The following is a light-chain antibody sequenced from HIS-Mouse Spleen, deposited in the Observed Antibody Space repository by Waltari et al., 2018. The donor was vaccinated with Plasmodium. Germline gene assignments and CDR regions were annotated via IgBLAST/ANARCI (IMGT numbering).Light chain of an antibody. V-gene: IGLV3-1*01. CDR3: QAWDSSTVV. CDR1: KLGDKY. J-gene: IGLJ2*01. CDR2: QDS. Sequence: SYELTPPPSVSVSPGQTASIPCSGAKLGDKYACWYQQKPGQSPVLVIYQDSKRPSGIPERFSGSNSGNTATLTISGTQAMDEADYYCQAWDSSTVVFGGGTKLTVL.